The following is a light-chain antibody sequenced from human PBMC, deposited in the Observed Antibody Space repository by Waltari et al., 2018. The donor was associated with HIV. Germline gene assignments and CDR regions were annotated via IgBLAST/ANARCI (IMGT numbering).Light chain of an antibody. CDR1: QRLLHSSSNKNY. V-gene: IGKV4-1*01. J-gene: IGKJ1*01. Sequence: DIVVTQSPDSLAVSLGGRATMNCQSTQRLLHSSSNKNYLAWFQLKPGQPPKLLIYWASTRASGVPARFSGSGSGTNFTLTINGLQAEDVAIYYCQQFYSTTWSFGPGTRVDI. CDR3: QQFYSTTWS. CDR2: WAS.